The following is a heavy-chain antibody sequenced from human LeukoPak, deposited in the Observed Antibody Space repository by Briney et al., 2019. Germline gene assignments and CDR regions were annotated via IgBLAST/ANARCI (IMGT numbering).Heavy chain of an antibody. Sequence: GGPLRLSCAASGFTFSSYGMHWVRQAPGKGLEWVAVIWYDGSNKYYADSVKGRFTISRDNSKNTLYLQMNSLRAEDTAVYYCARAATGFEFDYWGQGTLVTVSS. J-gene: IGHJ4*02. D-gene: IGHD3-10*01. V-gene: IGHV3-33*01. CDR2: IWYDGSNK. CDR1: GFTFSSYG. CDR3: ARAATGFEFDY.